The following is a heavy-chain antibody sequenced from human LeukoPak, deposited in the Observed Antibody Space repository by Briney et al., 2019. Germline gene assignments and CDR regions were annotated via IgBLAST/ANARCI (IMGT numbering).Heavy chain of an antibody. CDR2: ISSSGGST. CDR3: ARVSSGYRALDY. D-gene: IGHD3-22*01. CDR1: GFTFSSYA. J-gene: IGHJ4*02. Sequence: GGSLGLSCAASGFTFSSYAMSWVRQAPGKGLEWVSAISSSGGSTYYADSVKGRFTISRDNAKNSLYLQMDSLRAEDTAVYYCARVSSGYRALDYWGQGTLVTVSS. V-gene: IGHV3-23*01.